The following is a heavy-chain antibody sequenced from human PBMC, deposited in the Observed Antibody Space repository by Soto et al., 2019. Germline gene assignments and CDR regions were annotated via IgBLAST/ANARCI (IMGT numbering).Heavy chain of an antibody. CDR2: IKQDGSEK. J-gene: IGHJ5*02. CDR3: ARGEAIGDDP. V-gene: IGHV3-7*01. CDR1: GLTFSSYW. Sequence: GGSLRLSCAASGLTFSSYWMTWVRQAPGKGLEWVANIKQDGSEKYYVDSVKGRFTISRDNAKNSLYLQMNNLRVEDTAVYYCARGEAIGDDPWGHGTLVTVAS. D-gene: IGHD3-10*01.